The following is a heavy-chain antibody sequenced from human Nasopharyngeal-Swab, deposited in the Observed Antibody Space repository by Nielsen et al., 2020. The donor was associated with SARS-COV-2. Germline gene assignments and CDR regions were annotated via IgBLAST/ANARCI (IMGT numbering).Heavy chain of an antibody. CDR2: IWYDGSNK. V-gene: IGHV3-33*06. CDR3: AKGEDSSGWYPPGFDP. CDR1: GFTFSSYG. Sequence: GESLKISCAASGFTFSSYGMHWVRQAPGKGLEWVAVIWYDGSNKYYGDSVKGRFTISRDNSKNTLYLQMNSLRAEDTAVYYCAKGEDSSGWYPPGFDPWGQGTLVTVSS. J-gene: IGHJ5*02. D-gene: IGHD6-19*01.